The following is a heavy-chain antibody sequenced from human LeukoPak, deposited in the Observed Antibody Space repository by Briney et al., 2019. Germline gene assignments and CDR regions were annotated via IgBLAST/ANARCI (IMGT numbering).Heavy chain of an antibody. CDR3: ARITGTTGDY. V-gene: IGHV3-48*01. CDR1: AFTFSDYS. D-gene: IGHD1-7*01. CDR2: ISSSSSTI. Sequence: GGSPSHSCAASAFTFSDYSMNWVRQAPGKGLEWISYISSSSSTIYYADSVKGRFTISRDNAKNSLYLQMNSLRAEDTAVYYCARITGTTGDYWGQGNLVTVSS. J-gene: IGHJ4*02.